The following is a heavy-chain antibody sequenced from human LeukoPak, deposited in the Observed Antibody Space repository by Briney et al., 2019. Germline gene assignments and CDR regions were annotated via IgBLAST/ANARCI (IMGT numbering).Heavy chain of an antibody. CDR3: ARDQGSGWYDPYAFDI. D-gene: IGHD6-19*01. J-gene: IGHJ3*02. V-gene: IGHV1-2*02. CDR1: GYTFTGYY. Sequence: ASVKVSCNASGYTFTGYYMHWVRQAPGQGLEWMGWINPNSGGTNYAQKFQGRVTMTRDTSISTAYMELSRLRSDDTAVYYCARDQGSGWYDPYAFDIWGQGTMVTVSS. CDR2: INPNSGGT.